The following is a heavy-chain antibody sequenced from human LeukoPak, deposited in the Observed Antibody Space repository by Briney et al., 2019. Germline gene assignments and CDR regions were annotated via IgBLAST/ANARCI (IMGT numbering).Heavy chain of an antibody. CDR3: ARGQEYFDWLPFHNYYYLMDV. J-gene: IGHJ6*02. Sequence: ASVKVSCKASGYTFTSYGISWVRQAPGQGLEWMGWISAYNGNTNYAQKLQGRVTMNTDTSTSTDYMELSSLRSDDTAVYYCARGQEYFDWLPFHNYYYLMDVCGQATTLTLSS. CDR1: GYTFTSYG. CDR2: ISAYNGNT. D-gene: IGHD3-9*01. V-gene: IGHV1-18*01.